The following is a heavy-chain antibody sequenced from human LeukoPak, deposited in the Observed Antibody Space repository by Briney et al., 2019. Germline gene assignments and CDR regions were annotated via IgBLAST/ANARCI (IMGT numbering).Heavy chain of an antibody. CDR2: VSYDGSNK. Sequence: GGSLRLSCAASGFTFSSYGMHWVRQAPGKGLEWVAVVSYDGSNKYYVDFVKGRFTISRDNSKNRLYLQMNSLRAEDTAVYYCAKVLCGGVGFPGYYFDYGGRGPLFPLP. J-gene: IGHJ4*02. CDR1: GFTFSSYG. CDR3: AKVLCGGVGFPGYYFDY. V-gene: IGHV3-30*18. D-gene: IGHD2-21*01.